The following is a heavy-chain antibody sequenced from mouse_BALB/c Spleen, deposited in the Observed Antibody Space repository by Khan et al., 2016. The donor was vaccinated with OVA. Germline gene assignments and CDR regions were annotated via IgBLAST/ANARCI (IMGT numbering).Heavy chain of an antibody. CDR1: GYTFTNYG. CDR3: ARGGRRAMDY. D-gene: IGHD3-3*01. J-gene: IGHJ4*01. CDR2: IYPYTGEP. Sequence: QFQLVQSGPDLKKPGETVKISCKASGYTFTNYGITWVKQAPGKGLKWMGWIYPYTGEPTYADDLKGRFAFSLDTSARNAYLPSNHLQNEDTATNVCARGGRRAMDYWGQGTSVTVSS. V-gene: IGHV9-3-1*01.